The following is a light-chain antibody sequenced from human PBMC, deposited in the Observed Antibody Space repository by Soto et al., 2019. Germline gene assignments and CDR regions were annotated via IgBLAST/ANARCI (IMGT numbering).Light chain of an antibody. V-gene: IGKV1-5*03. J-gene: IGKJ1*01. CDR3: QHYNSYSEA. CDR1: QTISSW. Sequence: DIQMTQSPSTLSGSVGDRVTSTCRASQTISSWLAWYQQKPGKAPKLLIYKASTLHSGVPSRFSGSGSGTEFTLTISSLQPDDFATYYCQHYNSYSEAFGQGTKVELK. CDR2: KAS.